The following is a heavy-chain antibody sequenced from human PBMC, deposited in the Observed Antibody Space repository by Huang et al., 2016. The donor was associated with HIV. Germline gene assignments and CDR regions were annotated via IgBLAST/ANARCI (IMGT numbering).Heavy chain of an antibody. J-gene: IGHJ4*02. CDR1: GYTFSNYD. V-gene: IGHV1-8*01. Sequence: QVQLVQSGAEVKKPGASVKVSCKASGYTFSNYDINWGRQAPGQGLGWMGWMNPNSGNTGYERKFQGRVTMTRSTSISTAYMELSRLRFEDTAVYYCATLPPVNYGRSGGRVRDYWGQGSLVTVSS. CDR2: MNPNSGNT. CDR3: ATLPPVNYGRSGGRVRDY. D-gene: IGHD2-15*01.